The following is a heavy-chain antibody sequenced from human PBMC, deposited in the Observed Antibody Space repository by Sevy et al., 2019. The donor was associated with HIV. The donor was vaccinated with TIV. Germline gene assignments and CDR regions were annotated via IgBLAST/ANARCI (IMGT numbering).Heavy chain of an antibody. CDR2: ISSSSSYI. J-gene: IGHJ6*02. CDR1: GFTFSSYS. D-gene: IGHD6-13*01. V-gene: IGHV3-21*01. CDR3: ARDKSSSSREDPYYYYGMDV. Sequence: GGSLRLSCAASGFTFSSYSMNWVRQAPGKGLEWVSSISSSSSYIYYADSVKGRFTISRDKAKNSLYLQMNSLRAEDTAVYYCARDKSSSSREDPYYYYGMDVWGQGTTVTVSS.